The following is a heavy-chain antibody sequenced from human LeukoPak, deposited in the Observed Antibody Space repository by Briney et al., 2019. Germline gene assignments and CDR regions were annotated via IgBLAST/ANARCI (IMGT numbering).Heavy chain of an antibody. Sequence: SVKVSCEASGGTFSSYAISWVRQAPGQGLEWMGGIIPIFGTGNYAQKFQGRVTITADESTSTAYMELSSLRSEDTAVYYCARALPKGQLDYYYYMDVWGKGTTVTVSS. CDR1: GGTFSSYA. CDR3: ARALPKGQLDYYYYMDV. J-gene: IGHJ6*03. D-gene: IGHD6-6*01. CDR2: IIPIFGTG. V-gene: IGHV1-69*13.